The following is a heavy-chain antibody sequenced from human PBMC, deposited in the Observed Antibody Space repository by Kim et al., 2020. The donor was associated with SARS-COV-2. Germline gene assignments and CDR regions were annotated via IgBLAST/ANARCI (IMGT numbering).Heavy chain of an antibody. V-gene: IGHV3-33*01. CDR1: GFTFSSYG. CDR3: ARDASGSPDYYYGMDV. Sequence: GGSLRLSCAASGFTFSSYGMHWVRQAPGKGLEWVAVIWYDGSNKYYADSVKGRFTISRDNSKNTLYLQMNSLRAEDTAVYYCARDASGSPDYYYGMDVWGQGTTVTVSS. CDR2: IWYDGSNK. J-gene: IGHJ6*02. D-gene: IGHD1-26*01.